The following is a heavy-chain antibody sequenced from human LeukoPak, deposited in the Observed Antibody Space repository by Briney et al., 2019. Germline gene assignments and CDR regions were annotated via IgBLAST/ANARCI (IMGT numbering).Heavy chain of an antibody. D-gene: IGHD6-13*01. J-gene: IGHJ4*02. V-gene: IGHV3-33*01. CDR2: IWYDGSNK. Sequence: GRSLRLSCAASGFTFSSYGMHWVRQAPGKGLEWVAVIWYDGSNKYYADSVKGRFTISRDSSKNTLYLQMNSLRAEDTAVYYCARGAGEQQLAPNDYWGQGTLVTVSS. CDR3: ARGAGEQQLAPNDY. CDR1: GFTFSSYG.